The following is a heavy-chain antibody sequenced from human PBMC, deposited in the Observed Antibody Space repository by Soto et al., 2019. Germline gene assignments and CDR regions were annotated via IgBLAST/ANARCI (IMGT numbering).Heavy chain of an antibody. V-gene: IGHV3-74*01. CDR2: INTDGSST. D-gene: IGHD2-15*01. Sequence: EVQLVESGGGLVQPGGSLRLSCAASGFTFSSYWMHWVRQAPGKGLVWISRINTDGSSTSYVDSVQGRFTISRDNGKNTLFLQMNSLRGEDTAVYYCASRGSGVTGGLHYWGQGTLVTVSS. CDR3: ASRGSGVTGGLHY. J-gene: IGHJ4*02. CDR1: GFTFSSYW.